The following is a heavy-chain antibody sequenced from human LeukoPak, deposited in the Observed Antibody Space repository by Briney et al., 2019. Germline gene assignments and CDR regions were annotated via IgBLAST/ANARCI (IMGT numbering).Heavy chain of an antibody. CDR1: GGSISTSNYY. V-gene: IGHV4-39*07. Sequence: PSETLSLTCTVSGGSISTSNYYWDWIRQPPGKGLEWIGNIYYSGITYYNPSLKSRVTISVDTSKNQFSLKLTSVTAADTAVYYCARDCEVVVAATPQRIDWFDPWGQGTLVTVSS. J-gene: IGHJ5*02. CDR3: ARDCEVVVAATPQRIDWFDP. CDR2: IYYSGIT. D-gene: IGHD2-15*01.